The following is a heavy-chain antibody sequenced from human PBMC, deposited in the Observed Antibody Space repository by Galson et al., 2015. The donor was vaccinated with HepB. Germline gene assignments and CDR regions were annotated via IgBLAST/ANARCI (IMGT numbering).Heavy chain of an antibody. CDR1: GFTFTGYA. CDR3: TRGFPYYNNELNDY. Sequence: SLRLSCAASGFTFTGYAMNWVRQPPGRGLEWISSISSGGSYIYYADSVKGRFTISRDNARNSPFLQLNSLRAEDTAVYYCTRGFPYYNNELNDYWGQGTLVTVSS. CDR2: ISSGGSYI. D-gene: IGHD3-22*01. J-gene: IGHJ4*02. V-gene: IGHV3-21*01.